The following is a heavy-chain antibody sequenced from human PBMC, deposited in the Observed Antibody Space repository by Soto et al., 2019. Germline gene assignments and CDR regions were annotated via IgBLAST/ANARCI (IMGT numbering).Heavy chain of an antibody. V-gene: IGHV3-73*01. Sequence: PGESLKISCAASGFTFSGSALHWVRQASGKGLEWIGRIRDKANSYATAYAASVKGRFTISRDDSKNTAYLQMNSLKTEDTAVYYCTRQGSESGWSLDYWGQGTLVTVSS. CDR3: TRQGSESGWSLDY. J-gene: IGHJ4*02. D-gene: IGHD6-19*01. CDR2: IRDKANSYAT. CDR1: GFTFSGSA.